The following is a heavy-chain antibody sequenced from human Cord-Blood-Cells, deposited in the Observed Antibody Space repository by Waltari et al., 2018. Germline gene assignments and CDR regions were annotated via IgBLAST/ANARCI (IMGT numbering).Heavy chain of an antibody. V-gene: IGHV4-34*01. CDR3: ARGSDYDFWSGYYGDYYYGLDV. Sequence: QVQLQQWGAGLLKPSETLSLTCAVYGGSFSGYYWSWIRQPPGKGLEWIGEINHSGSTNYNPALKSRVTKSVDTAKNQFSLKLSFVAAADTAVYYWARGSDYDFWSGYYGDYYYGLDVWGQGTTVTVSS. D-gene: IGHD3-3*01. J-gene: IGHJ6*02. CDR1: GGSFSGYY. CDR2: INHSGST.